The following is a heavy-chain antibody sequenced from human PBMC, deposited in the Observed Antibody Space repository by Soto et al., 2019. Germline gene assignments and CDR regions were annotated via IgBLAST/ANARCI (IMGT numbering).Heavy chain of an antibody. CDR3: ARGVTGGRIAARPYYYYYMDV. D-gene: IGHD6-6*01. V-gene: IGHV4-34*01. J-gene: IGHJ6*03. CDR1: GGSFSGYY. Sequence: SETLSLTCAVYGGSFSGYYWSWIRQPPGKGLEWIGEINHSGSTNYNPSLKSRVTISVDTSKNQFSLKLSSVTAADTAVYYCARGVTGGRIAARPYYYYYMDVWGKGTKVTVSS. CDR2: INHSGST.